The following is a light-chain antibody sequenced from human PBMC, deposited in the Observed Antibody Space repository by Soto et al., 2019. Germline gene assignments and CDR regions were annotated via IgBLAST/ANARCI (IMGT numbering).Light chain of an antibody. CDR3: QQYNDWPFS. CDR2: GVS. V-gene: IGKV3-15*01. Sequence: EIVMTQAPGTLSVSPGERTTLSCRACQSVSVNLGWYQQKPGQAPRLLIYGVSTTATGIPARFSVSESGTEFTLSISSLQSEDFAFYYVQQYNDWPFSFGPGTKVD. CDR1: QSVSVN. J-gene: IGKJ3*01.